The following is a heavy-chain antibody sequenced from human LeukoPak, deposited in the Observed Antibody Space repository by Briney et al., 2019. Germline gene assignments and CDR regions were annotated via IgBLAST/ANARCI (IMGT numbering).Heavy chain of an antibody. CDR3: VRERSSGGDPYYFDF. V-gene: IGHV3-33*01. CDR2: IWYDGSNK. J-gene: IGHJ4*02. Sequence: GGSLRLSCAASGFTFSSYGMHWVRQAPGKGLEWVAVIWYDGSNKYFADSVKGRSTMSRDNSRNTLSLQMNSLRVEDTAVYYCVRERSSGGDPYYFDFWGQGTLVTVSS. D-gene: IGHD2-21*02. CDR1: GFTFSSYG.